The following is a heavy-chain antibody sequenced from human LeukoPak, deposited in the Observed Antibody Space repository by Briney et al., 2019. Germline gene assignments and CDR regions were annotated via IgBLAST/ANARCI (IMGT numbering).Heavy chain of an antibody. V-gene: IGHV3-21*01. Sequence: GGSLRLSCAASGFTFSSYSMNWVRQAPGKGLEWVSSISSSSSYIYYADSVKGRFTISRDNAKNSLYLQMNSLRAEDTAVYYCARDYKQDDAFDIWGQGTMVTVSS. CDR1: GFTFSSYS. CDR3: ARDYKQDDAFDI. J-gene: IGHJ3*02. D-gene: IGHD3-10*01. CDR2: ISSSSSYI.